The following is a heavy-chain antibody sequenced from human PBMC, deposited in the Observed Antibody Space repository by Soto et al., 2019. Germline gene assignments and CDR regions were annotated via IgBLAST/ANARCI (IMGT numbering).Heavy chain of an antibody. Sequence: ASQTLSLTCTVSGGSISSSSYYWGWIRKPPGKGLEWIGSIYYSGSTYYNSSLKSRVTLSVDTSKNQWSMKLGSVTDSATAVYYCARHLWILYSGYGVDYWGQGTLVTVSS. CDR1: GGSISSSSYY. CDR3: ARHLWILYSGYGVDY. V-gene: IGHV4-39*01. CDR2: IYYSGST. D-gene: IGHD3-22*01. J-gene: IGHJ4*02.